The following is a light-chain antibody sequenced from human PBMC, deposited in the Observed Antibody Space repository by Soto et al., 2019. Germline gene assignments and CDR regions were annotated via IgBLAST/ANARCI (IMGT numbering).Light chain of an antibody. J-gene: IGLJ1*01. CDR1: SSNIGAGYD. Sequence: QSVLTQSPSVSGAPGQRVTLSCTGSSSNIGAGYDVHWYQQLPGAAPKLLIYDNNDRPSGVPDRFSGSKSGASASLAITGLQAEDEVDYYCQSYDTRLSGYVFGTGTKVTVL. CDR2: DNN. V-gene: IGLV1-40*01. CDR3: QSYDTRLSGYV.